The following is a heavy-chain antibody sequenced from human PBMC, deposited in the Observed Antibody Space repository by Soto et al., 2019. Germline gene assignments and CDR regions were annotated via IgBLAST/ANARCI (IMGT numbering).Heavy chain of an antibody. V-gene: IGHV1-69*13. D-gene: IGHD3-10*01. J-gene: IGHJ6*02. Sequence: SVKVSCKASGGTFSSYAISWVRQAPGQGLEWMGGIIPIFGTANYAQKFQGRVTITADESTSTAYMELSSLRSEDTAVYYCARQNYYGSGSYYIDYYYYGMDVWDQGTTVTVSS. CDR3: ARQNYYGSGSYYIDYYYYGMDV. CDR1: GGTFSSYA. CDR2: IIPIFGTA.